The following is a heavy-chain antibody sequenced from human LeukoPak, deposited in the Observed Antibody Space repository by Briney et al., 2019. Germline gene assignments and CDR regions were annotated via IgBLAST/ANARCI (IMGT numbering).Heavy chain of an antibody. CDR2: IRYDGSNK. D-gene: IGHD3-22*01. J-gene: IGHJ4*02. V-gene: IGHV3-30*02. CDR3: ARDVHYDSSLFDY. Sequence: GGSLRLSCAASGFTFSSYGMHWVRQAPGKGLEWVAFIRYDGSNKYYADSVKGRFTISRDNSKNTLYLQMNSLRAEDTAVYYCARDVHYDSSLFDYWGQGTLVTVSS. CDR1: GFTFSSYG.